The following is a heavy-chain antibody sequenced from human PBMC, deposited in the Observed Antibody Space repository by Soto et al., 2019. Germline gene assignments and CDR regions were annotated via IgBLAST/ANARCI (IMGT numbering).Heavy chain of an antibody. D-gene: IGHD3-22*01. J-gene: IGHJ4*02. Sequence: QVQLQESGPGLVKPSQTLSLTCTVSGGSISSGGYYWSWIRPHPGKGLEWIGYIYYSGSTYYNPSLKSRVTISVDTSKNQFSLKLSSVTAADTAVYYCARYYDSRFDRGYYFDYWGQGTLVTVSS. CDR3: ARYYDSRFDRGYYFDY. CDR2: IYYSGST. V-gene: IGHV4-31*03. CDR1: GGSISSGGYY.